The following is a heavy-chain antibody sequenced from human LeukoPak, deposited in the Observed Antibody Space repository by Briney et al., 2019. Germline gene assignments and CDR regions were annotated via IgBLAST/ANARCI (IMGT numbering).Heavy chain of an antibody. D-gene: IGHD1-14*01. CDR1: GFTFRSYA. Sequence: GGSLRLSCAASGFTFRSYAMSWVRQAPGKGLEWVSGVSNTGGATYYADSVKGRFTISRDNAKNILYLQVRSLRVDDTAVYYCAKDRGSGFDYWGQGILVTVSS. J-gene: IGHJ4*02. CDR2: VSNTGGAT. V-gene: IGHV3-23*01. CDR3: AKDRGSGFDY.